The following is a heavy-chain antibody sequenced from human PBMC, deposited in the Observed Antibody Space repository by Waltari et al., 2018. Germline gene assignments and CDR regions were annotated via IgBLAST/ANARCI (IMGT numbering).Heavy chain of an antibody. CDR1: GGSISSYY. CDR3: ARGIVVVPAANNYYYYGMDV. CDR2: IYTSGST. J-gene: IGHJ6*02. D-gene: IGHD2-2*01. Sequence: QVQLQESGPGLVKPSEPLSLTCTVSGGSISSYYWSWIRLPAGTGREWIGRIYTSGSTNYNPSLKSRVTMSVDTSKNQFSLKLSSVTAADTAVYYCARGIVVVPAANNYYYYGMDVWGQGTTVTVSS. V-gene: IGHV4-4*07.